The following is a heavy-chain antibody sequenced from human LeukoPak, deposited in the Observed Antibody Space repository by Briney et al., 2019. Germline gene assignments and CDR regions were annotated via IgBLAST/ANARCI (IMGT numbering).Heavy chain of an antibody. D-gene: IGHD6-19*01. CDR3: ARGKQWLVLTGGYYFDY. CDR1: GGSISSSRYY. J-gene: IGHJ4*02. V-gene: IGHV4-39*01. CDR2: INYSGST. Sequence: PSETLSLTCTVSGGSISSSRYYWGWIRQPPGKGLEWIGNINYSGSTYYSPSLKGRVTISVDTSKNQFSLKLSSVTAADTAVYYCARGKQWLVLTGGYYFDYWGQGTLVTVSS.